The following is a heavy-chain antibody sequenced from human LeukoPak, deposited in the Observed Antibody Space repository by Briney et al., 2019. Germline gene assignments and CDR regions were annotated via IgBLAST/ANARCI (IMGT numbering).Heavy chain of an antibody. CDR3: ASNEVGASSWYGY. D-gene: IGHD6-13*01. CDR2: IIPIFGTA. V-gene: IGHV1-69*13. Sequence: ASVKASCKASGGTFISYAISWVRQAPGQGLEWMGGIIPIFGTANYAQKFQGRVTITADESTSTAYMELSSLRSEDTAVYYCASNEVGASSWYGYWGQGTLVTVSS. J-gene: IGHJ4*02. CDR1: GGTFISYA.